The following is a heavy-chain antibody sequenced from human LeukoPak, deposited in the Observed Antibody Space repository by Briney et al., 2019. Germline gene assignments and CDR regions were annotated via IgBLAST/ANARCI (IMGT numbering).Heavy chain of an antibody. D-gene: IGHD6-19*01. CDR1: GYTFITND. CDR3: ARSAVADTLSAYYFEY. Sequence: ASVKVSCKASGYTFITNDISWVRQAPGQGLEWMGWVSAYNGNTNYAQKLQGRVTMTTDTSTNTAYMELRGLRSDDTAVYYCARSAVADTLSAYYFEYWGQGTLVTVSS. CDR2: VSAYNGNT. V-gene: IGHV1-18*04. J-gene: IGHJ4*02.